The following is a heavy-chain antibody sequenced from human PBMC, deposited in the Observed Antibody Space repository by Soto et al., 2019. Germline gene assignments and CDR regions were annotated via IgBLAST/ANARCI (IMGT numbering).Heavy chain of an antibody. V-gene: IGHV3-43*01. D-gene: IGHD3-3*01. J-gene: IGHJ6*02. Sequence: GESLRLSCAASVFRFDDYNMHWARQAPGKGLEWVSLTTWNGGNTYYADSVKGRFTISRDGTTQSVFLQMTSLKREDTGLYYCARETLSFGSALDVWGQGTTVTVSS. CDR2: TTWNGGNT. CDR3: ARETLSFGSALDV. CDR1: VFRFDDYN.